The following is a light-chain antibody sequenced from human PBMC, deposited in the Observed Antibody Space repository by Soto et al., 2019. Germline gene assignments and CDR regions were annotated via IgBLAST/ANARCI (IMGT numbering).Light chain of an antibody. CDR1: QSISNH. Sequence: DIQMTQSPSSLSASIEDRVIITCRASQSISNHLNWYQQKPGKAPKLLIFAASSLQSGVPSRFSGSRSGPDFTLAISSLQPEDFAIYYYQQSYSSPPTFGQGTKVDIK. CDR2: AAS. CDR3: QQSYSSPPT. V-gene: IGKV1-39*01. J-gene: IGKJ1*01.